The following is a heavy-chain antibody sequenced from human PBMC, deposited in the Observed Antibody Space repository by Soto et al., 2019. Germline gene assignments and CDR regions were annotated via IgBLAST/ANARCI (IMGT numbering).Heavy chain of an antibody. V-gene: IGHV1-18*01. CDR1: GYTFTSYG. D-gene: IGHD3-10*01. CDR2: ISAYNGNT. Sequence: QVQLVQSGAEVKKPGASVKVSCKASGYTFTSYGISWVRQAPGQGLEWMGWISAYNGNTNYAQKLQGRVTMTTDTSTSTAYMELRSLRSDDTAVYHCARAARWFGELSTRGFDYWGQGTLVTVSS. J-gene: IGHJ4*02. CDR3: ARAARWFGELSTRGFDY.